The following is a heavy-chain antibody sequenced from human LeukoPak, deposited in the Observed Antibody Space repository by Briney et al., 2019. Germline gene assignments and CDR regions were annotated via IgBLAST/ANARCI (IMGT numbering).Heavy chain of an antibody. CDR2: INPSGGST. J-gene: IGHJ6*02. CDR1: GYTFTSYY. CDR3: ARDPYSSSHGGYYGMDV. V-gene: IGHV1-46*01. D-gene: IGHD6-13*01. Sequence: ASVKVSCKASGYTFTSYYMHWVRQAPGQGLEWMGIINPSGGSTSYAQKFQGRVTMTRDTSTSTVYMELSSLRSEDTAVYYCARDPYSSSHGGYYGMDVWGQGTTVTVPS.